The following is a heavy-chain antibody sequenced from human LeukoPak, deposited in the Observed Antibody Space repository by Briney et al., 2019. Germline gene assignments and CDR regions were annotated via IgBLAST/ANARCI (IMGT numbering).Heavy chain of an antibody. CDR3: AKVTTVTKSHLVLLGPGWRNLDYYYYGMDV. V-gene: IGHV3-23*01. CDR2: ISGSGGST. D-gene: IGHD4-17*01. CDR1: GFTFSGYA. J-gene: IGHJ6*02. Sequence: PGGSLRLSCAASGFTFSGYAMSWVRQAPGKGLEWVSAISGSGGSTYYADSVKGRFTISRDNSKNTLYLQMNSLRAEDTAVYYCAKVTTVTKSHLVLLGPGWRNLDYYYYGMDVWGQGTTVTVSS.